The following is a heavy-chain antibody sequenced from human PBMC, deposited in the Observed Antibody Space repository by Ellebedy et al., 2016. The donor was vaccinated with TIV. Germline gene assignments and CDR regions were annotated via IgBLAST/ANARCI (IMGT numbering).Heavy chain of an antibody. V-gene: IGHV3-23*01. D-gene: IGHD6-19*01. CDR3: ARNRGDWYGFDH. J-gene: IGHJ5*02. Sequence: GESLKISCEASGFIFINYGMNWVRQAPGKGLEWVSGLSAYVSRAKYADSVKGRFTISRDNSKNTLYLEMNSLTAEDTAVYYCARNRGDWYGFDHWGQGTLVAASS. CDR1: GFIFINYG. CDR2: LSAYVSRA.